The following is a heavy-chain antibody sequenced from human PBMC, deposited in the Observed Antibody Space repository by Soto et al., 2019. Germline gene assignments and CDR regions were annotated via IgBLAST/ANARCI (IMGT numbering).Heavy chain of an antibody. D-gene: IGHD1-26*01. Sequence: QVQLVQSGAEVNKPGASVKVSCKTSGYTFTNYFIHWVRQAPGQGLEWMGIINPSADSTNYAQKFQGRVTVTWDTSTSTVYMELRSLRSADTAVYFCAREYGGSRVFDYWGQGTVVTVSS. J-gene: IGHJ4*02. V-gene: IGHV1-46*01. CDR1: GYTFTNYF. CDR3: AREYGGSRVFDY. CDR2: INPSADST.